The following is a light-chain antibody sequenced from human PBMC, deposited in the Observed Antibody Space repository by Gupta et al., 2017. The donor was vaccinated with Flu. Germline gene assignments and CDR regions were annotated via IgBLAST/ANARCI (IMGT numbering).Light chain of an antibody. J-gene: IGLJ1*01. Sequence: QSALTQPPPASGTPGQTVTISCSGSSSNIGSDYVFWYQQLPGAAPKLLVYRKNQRPSGVPNRFSGSKSGTSASLAIGGLRSEDEADYYCAAWDDSLSGYVFGTGTRVTIL. CDR2: RKN. V-gene: IGLV1-47*01. CDR3: AAWDDSLSGYV. CDR1: SSNIGSDY.